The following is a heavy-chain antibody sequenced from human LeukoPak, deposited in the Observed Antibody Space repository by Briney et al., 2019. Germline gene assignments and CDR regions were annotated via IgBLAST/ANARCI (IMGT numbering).Heavy chain of an antibody. J-gene: IGHJ5*02. Sequence: AGGSLRLSCATSGFTFTNYAMNWVRQAPGKGLEWVSAVTGPGDTTYYADSVKGRFFMSREDFKTTVYLQMNSLRAEDTAIYYCAKGAEIDLWGQGTLVTVSS. CDR2: VTGPGDTT. D-gene: IGHD3-16*01. CDR1: GFTFTNYA. V-gene: IGHV3-23*01. CDR3: AKGAEIDL.